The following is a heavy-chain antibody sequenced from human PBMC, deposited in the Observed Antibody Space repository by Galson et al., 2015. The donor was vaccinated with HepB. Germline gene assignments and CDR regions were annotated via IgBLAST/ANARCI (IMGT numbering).Heavy chain of an antibody. Sequence: CAISGDSVSSNSASWNWIRQSPSRGLEWLGRTYYRSKWYNDYAVSVKSRITINPDTSKNQFSLQLSSVTPEDTAVYYYTRGVAVGGPSGYFQHWGQGTLATVSS. J-gene: IGHJ1*01. V-gene: IGHV6-1*01. CDR2: TYYRSKWYN. CDR3: TRGVAVGGPSGYFQH. D-gene: IGHD6-19*01. CDR1: GDSVSSNSAS.